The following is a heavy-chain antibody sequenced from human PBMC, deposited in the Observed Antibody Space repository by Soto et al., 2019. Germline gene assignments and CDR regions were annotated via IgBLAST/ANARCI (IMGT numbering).Heavy chain of an antibody. CDR3: ARGLHSNYVADY. J-gene: IGHJ4*02. CDR2: INAGNGNT. CDR1: GYTFTSYA. Sequence: ASVKVSCKASGYTFTSYAMHWVRQAPGQRLEWMGWINAGNGNTKYSQKFQGRVTITRDTSASTAYMELSSLRSEDTAVYYCARGLHSNYVADYWGQGTLVTVSS. V-gene: IGHV1-3*01. D-gene: IGHD4-4*01.